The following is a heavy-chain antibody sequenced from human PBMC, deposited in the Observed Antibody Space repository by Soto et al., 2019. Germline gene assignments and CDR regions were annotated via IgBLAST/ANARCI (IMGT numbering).Heavy chain of an antibody. Sequence: QVQLVQSGAEVKKPGASVKVSCKASGYTITSYGIRWVREAPGQGLEWMGWISAYNGNTKYVQKLQGRVTMTTDTSSSTAYMELRSLRSDDTAVYYCARDLSVGLVDNWGQGTLVTVSS. CDR1: GYTITSYG. D-gene: IGHD3-22*01. CDR2: ISAYNGNT. CDR3: ARDLSVGLVDN. V-gene: IGHV1-18*01. J-gene: IGHJ4*02.